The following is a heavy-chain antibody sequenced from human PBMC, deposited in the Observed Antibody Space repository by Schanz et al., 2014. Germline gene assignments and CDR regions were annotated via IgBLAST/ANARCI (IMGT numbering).Heavy chain of an antibody. V-gene: IGHV1-18*04. CDR1: GYTFTNYG. J-gene: IGHJ6*02. Sequence: QVQLVQSGAEVKKPGASVKVSCKASGYTFTNYGITWVRQAPGQGLEWMGWISADNGNTKYAQKVQGRVTMTTDTSTSTAYMELSNLRSEDTAVYYCARGGDYIVVLVAVTREYYYHAMDVWGQGTTVTVS. D-gene: IGHD2-15*01. CDR2: ISADNGNT. CDR3: ARGGDYIVVLVAVTREYYYHAMDV.